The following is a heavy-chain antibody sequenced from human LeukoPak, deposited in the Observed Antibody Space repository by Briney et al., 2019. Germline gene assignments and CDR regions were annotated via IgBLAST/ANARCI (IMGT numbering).Heavy chain of an antibody. Sequence: SVKVSCKASGGTFSSYAISWVRQAPGQGLEWMGGIIPIFGTANYAQKFQGRVTITADESTSTAYMELSSLRSEDTAVYYCARDLLGRIAAAFYYYGMDVWGQGTTVTVSS. J-gene: IGHJ6*02. CDR3: ARDLLGRIAAAFYYYGMDV. V-gene: IGHV1-69*13. CDR1: GGTFSSYA. D-gene: IGHD6-13*01. CDR2: IIPIFGTA.